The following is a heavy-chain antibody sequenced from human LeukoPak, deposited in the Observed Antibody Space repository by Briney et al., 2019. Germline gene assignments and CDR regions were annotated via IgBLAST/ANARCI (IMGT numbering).Heavy chain of an antibody. D-gene: IGHD6-19*01. V-gene: IGHV1-8*01. CDR3: ARVFLPVAGTVD. Sequence: GASVKVSCKASGYTFTSYDINWVRQATGQGLEWMGSMNPNSGNTGYAQKFQGRVTMTRNTSISTAYMELSSLRSEDTAVYYCARVFLPVAGTVDWGQGTLVTVSS. CDR2: MNPNSGNT. J-gene: IGHJ4*02. CDR1: GYTFTSYD.